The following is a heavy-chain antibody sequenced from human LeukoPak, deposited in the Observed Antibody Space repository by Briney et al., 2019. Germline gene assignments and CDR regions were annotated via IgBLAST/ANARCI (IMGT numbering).Heavy chain of an antibody. CDR1: GFTFSSYE. Sequence: GGSLRLSCAASGFTFSSYETNWVRQAPGKGLEWVSYISSSGSTIYYADSVKGRFTISRDNAKNSLYLQMNSLRAEDTAVYYCAKAMIVVVTIDYWGQGTLVTVSS. V-gene: IGHV3-48*03. J-gene: IGHJ4*02. CDR2: ISSSGSTI. CDR3: AKAMIVVVTIDY. D-gene: IGHD3-22*01.